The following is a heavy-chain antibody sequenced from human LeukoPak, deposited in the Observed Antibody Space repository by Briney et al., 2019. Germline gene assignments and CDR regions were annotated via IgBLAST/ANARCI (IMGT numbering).Heavy chain of an antibody. CDR2: IYNSGST. D-gene: IGHD1-26*01. CDR1: GDSISSYY. Sequence: SETLSLTCTVSGDSISSYYWNWIRQPPGKGLEWIGYIYNSGSTNYNPSLKSRVTISVDTSKNQFSLKLSSVTAADTAVYYCARGVGVTPGVYWGQGTLVTVSS. CDR3: ARGVGVTPGVY. V-gene: IGHV4-59*01. J-gene: IGHJ4*02.